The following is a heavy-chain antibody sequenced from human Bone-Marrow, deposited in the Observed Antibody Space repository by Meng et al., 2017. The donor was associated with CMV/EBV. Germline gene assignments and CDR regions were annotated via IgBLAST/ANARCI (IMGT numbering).Heavy chain of an antibody. CDR3: ANPVRRFLEGGDY. V-gene: IGHV3-30*02. Sequence: GGSLRPSCAASGSTFSSYGMHWVRQAPGKGLEWVAFIRYDGSNKYYADSVKGRFTISRDNSKNTLYLQMNSLRAEDTAVYYCANPVRRFLEGGDYWGQGTLVAVSS. CDR2: IRYDGSNK. CDR1: GSTFSSYG. J-gene: IGHJ4*02. D-gene: IGHD3-3*01.